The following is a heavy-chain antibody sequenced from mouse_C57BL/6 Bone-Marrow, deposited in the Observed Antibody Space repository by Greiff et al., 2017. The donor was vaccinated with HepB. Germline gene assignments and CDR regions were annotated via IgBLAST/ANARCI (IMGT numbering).Heavy chain of an antibody. Sequence: QVQLQQSGPELVKPGASVKISCKASGYAFSSSWMNWVKQRPGKGLEWIGRIYPGDGDTNYNGKFKGKATLTADKSSSTAYMQLSSLTSEDSAVYFCARKDSSGYAGDWAMDYWGQGTSVTVSS. CDR3: ARKDSSGYAGDWAMDY. J-gene: IGHJ4*01. CDR1: GYAFSSSW. CDR2: IYPGDGDT. D-gene: IGHD3-2*02. V-gene: IGHV1-82*01.